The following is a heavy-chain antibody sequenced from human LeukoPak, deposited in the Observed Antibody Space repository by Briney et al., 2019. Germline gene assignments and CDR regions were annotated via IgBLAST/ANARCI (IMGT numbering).Heavy chain of an antibody. J-gene: IGHJ4*02. CDR2: IIPILGIA. V-gene: IGHV1-69*04. D-gene: IGHD2-8*01. CDR3: ARDCTNGVCSKGGVDY. CDR1: GGTFSSYT. Sequence: GASVTVSCKASGGTFSSYTISWVRQAPGQGLEWMGRIIPILGIANYAQKFQGRVTITADKSTSTAYMELSSLRSEDTAVYYCARDCTNGVCSKGGVDYWGQGTLVTVSS.